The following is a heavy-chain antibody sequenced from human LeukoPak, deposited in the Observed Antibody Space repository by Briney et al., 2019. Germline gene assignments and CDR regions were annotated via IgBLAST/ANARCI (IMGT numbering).Heavy chain of an antibody. J-gene: IGHJ3*02. CDR3: ARGGYCSSSSCPRDAFDI. D-gene: IGHD2-2*01. Sequence: HPGGSLRLSCAASGFTVSGNYMSWVRQAPGKGLEWVSVIYSGGSTNYADSVKGRFTISRDNSKNTLCLQMNSLRAEDTAVYYCARGGYCSSSSCPRDAFDIWGQGTMVTVPS. CDR1: GFTVSGNY. V-gene: IGHV3-66*01. CDR2: IYSGGST.